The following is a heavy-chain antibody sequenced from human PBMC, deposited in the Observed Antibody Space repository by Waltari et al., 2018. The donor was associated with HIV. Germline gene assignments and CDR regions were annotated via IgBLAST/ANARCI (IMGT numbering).Heavy chain of an antibody. Sequence: QVQLVQSGAEVKKPGSSVKVSCKASGGTFSSYAISWVRPAPGQGLGGMGGIIPIFGTANYAQKCQGRVTITADESTSTAYMELSSLRSEDTAVYYCARAGAVRGVIIKGGYAPDYWGQGTLVTVSS. CDR1: GGTFSSYA. J-gene: IGHJ4*02. CDR3: ARAGAVRGVIIKGGYAPDY. CDR2: IIPIFGTA. V-gene: IGHV1-69*12. D-gene: IGHD3-10*01.